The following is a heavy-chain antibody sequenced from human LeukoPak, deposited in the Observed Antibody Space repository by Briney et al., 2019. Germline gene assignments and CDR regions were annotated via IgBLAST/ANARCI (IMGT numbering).Heavy chain of an antibody. CDR1: GGSFSGYY. J-gene: IGHJ4*02. V-gene: IGHV4-34*01. Sequence: SETLSLTCAVYGGSFSGYYWSWIRQPPGKGLEWIGKINHSGSTNYNPSLKSRVTISVDTSKNQFSLKLSSVTAADTAVYYCARGVSPDYWGQGTLVTVSS. CDR3: ARGVSPDY. CDR2: INHSGST.